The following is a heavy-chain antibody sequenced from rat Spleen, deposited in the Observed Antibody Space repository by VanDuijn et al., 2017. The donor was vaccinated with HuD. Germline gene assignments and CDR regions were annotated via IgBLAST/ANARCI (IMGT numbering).Heavy chain of an antibody. Sequence: QVQLKESGPGLVQPSQTLSLTCTVSGLSLPSYNVHWVRQPPGKGLEWMGRMRYNGDTSYNSALKSRLSISRDTSKNQVFLKMNSLQTDDTGTYYWTRGLLWGGDYWGQGVMVTVSS. CDR1: GLSLPSYN. D-gene: IGHD3-2*01. CDR2: MRYNGDT. V-gene: IGHV2-63*01. CDR3: TRGLLWGGDY. J-gene: IGHJ2*01.